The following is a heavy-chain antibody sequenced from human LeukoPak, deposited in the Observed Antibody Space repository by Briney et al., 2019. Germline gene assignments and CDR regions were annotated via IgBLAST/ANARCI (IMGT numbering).Heavy chain of an antibody. D-gene: IGHD4-17*01. CDR1: GVSLCHYV. Sequence: LGGSLRHSCTASGVSLCHYVMHRGRPAPDRGLEWGAVISFDETTKYYRDSVEGRFSVSRDNSKNTLYLQMNSLRPDDTAMYYCATDYGDYEPIDYWGQGTLVTVSS. CDR2: ISFDETTK. J-gene: IGHJ4*02. V-gene: IGHV3-30*04. CDR3: ATDYGDYEPIDY.